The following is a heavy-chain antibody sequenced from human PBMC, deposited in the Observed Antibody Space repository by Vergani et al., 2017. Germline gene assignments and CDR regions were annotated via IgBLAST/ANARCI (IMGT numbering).Heavy chain of an antibody. CDR2: INPSGGST. Sequence: QVQLVQSGAEVKKPGASVKVSCKASGYTFTSYYMHWGRQAPGQGLEWMGIINPSGGSTSYAQKFQGRVTITADESTSTAYMELSSLRSEDTAVYYCARRLRLRGFDYWGQGTLVTVSS. V-gene: IGHV1-46*01. CDR1: GYTFTSYY. CDR3: ARRLRLRGFDY. J-gene: IGHJ4*02. D-gene: IGHD5-12*01.